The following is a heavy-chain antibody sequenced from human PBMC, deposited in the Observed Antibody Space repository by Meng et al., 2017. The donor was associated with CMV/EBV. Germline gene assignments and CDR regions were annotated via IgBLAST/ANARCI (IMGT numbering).Heavy chain of an antibody. J-gene: IGHJ3*02. D-gene: IGHD3-3*01. Sequence: GESLMISCAASGFPFSNAWMSWVRQAPGQGLEWVGRIKSKTDGGTTDYAAPVKGRFTISRDDSKNTLYLQMNSLKTEDTAVYYCTTDGRYYDFWSGYYLAFDIWGQGTMVTVSS. CDR3: TTDGRYYDFWSGYYLAFDI. V-gene: IGHV3-15*01. CDR1: GFPFSNAW. CDR2: IKSKTDGGTT.